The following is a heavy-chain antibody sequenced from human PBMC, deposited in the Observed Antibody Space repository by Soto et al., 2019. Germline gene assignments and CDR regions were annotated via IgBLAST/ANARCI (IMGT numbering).Heavy chain of an antibody. CDR1: GGFISSYY. CDR3: ARDLSLDY. Sequence: QVQLQESGPGLVKPSETLSLTCTVSGGFISSYYWSWIRQPPGKGLEWIGYIYYSGSTNYNPSLKSRVTISVDTSKNQFSLKLSSVTAADTAVYYCARDLSLDYWGQGTLVTVSS. CDR2: IYYSGST. V-gene: IGHV4-59*01. J-gene: IGHJ4*02.